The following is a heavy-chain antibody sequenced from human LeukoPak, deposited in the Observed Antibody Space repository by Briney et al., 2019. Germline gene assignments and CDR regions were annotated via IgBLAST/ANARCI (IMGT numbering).Heavy chain of an antibody. D-gene: IGHD3-10*01. V-gene: IGHV3-74*01. CDR3: AKDADDYYGSGSHPSFDP. J-gene: IGHJ5*02. CDR1: GFTFSSYW. CDR2: INGDGSST. Sequence: GGSLRLSCAASGFTFSSYWMHWVRQAPGKGLVWVSRINGDGSSTAYADSVKGRFTISRDNAKNTLYLQMKSLRAEDTAVYYCAKDADDYYGSGSHPSFDPWGQGTLVTVSS.